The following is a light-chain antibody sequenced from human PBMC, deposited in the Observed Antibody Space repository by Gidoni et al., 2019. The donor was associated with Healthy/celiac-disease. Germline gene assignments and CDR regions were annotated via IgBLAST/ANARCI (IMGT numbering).Light chain of an antibody. CDR1: QSINTY. CDR2: AAS. J-gene: IGKJ1*01. CDR3: QQNYYTPWM. V-gene: IGKV1-39*01. Sequence: DIQMTQSPSSLSASVGDRVTITCRASQSINTYLNWYRQKPGEGPKLLIYAASSLESGVPSRLSGSGSGTDFTLTISSLQPEDSATYYCQQNYYTPWMFGQGTRVEIK.